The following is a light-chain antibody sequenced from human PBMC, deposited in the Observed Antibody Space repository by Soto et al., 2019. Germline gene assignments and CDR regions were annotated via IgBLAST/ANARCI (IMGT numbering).Light chain of an antibody. CDR2: EVI. Sequence: QFVLTQPASVYGSPGQSITISCTGTSSDVAAYNFVSWYQQHPGEVPKLMIYEVIKRPSGISDRFSGSKSGNTASLTISGLQAEDEADYYCSAYTHSNTVIFGGGTKLTV. CDR3: SAYTHSNTVI. V-gene: IGLV2-14*03. J-gene: IGLJ2*01. CDR1: SSDVAAYNF.